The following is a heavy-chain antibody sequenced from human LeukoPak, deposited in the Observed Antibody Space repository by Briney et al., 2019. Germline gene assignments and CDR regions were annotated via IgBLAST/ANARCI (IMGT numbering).Heavy chain of an antibody. V-gene: IGHV1-18*01. CDR1: GYTFNNYG. CDR2: VSSYNGDT. J-gene: IGHJ5*02. D-gene: IGHD3-9*01. Sequence: ASVNVSCTASGYTFNNYGISWVRQAPGQGLEWMGWVSSYNGDTNYAQKFQGRVTMSTDTSTSTAFMELRSLRFDDTAIYYCAKDWNILTGRNCFDPWGQGTLVIVSS. CDR3: AKDWNILTGRNCFDP.